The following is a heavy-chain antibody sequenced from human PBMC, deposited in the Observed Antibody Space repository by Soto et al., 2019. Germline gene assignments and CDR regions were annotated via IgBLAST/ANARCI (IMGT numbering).Heavy chain of an antibody. D-gene: IGHD4-17*01. CDR2: TRNKANSHTT. CDR1: GFIFSDHY. J-gene: IGHJ4*02. Sequence: GGSLRLSCAASGFIFSDHYMDWVRQAPGKGLEWVGRTRNKANSHTTEYAASVKGRFTISRDDSKNSLYLQMNSLKIEDTAVHYCARATTVSDYWGKGPRVTVS. CDR3: ARATTVSDY. V-gene: IGHV3-72*01.